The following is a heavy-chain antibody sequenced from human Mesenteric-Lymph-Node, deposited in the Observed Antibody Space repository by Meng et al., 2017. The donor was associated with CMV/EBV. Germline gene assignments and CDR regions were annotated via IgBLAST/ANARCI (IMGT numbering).Heavy chain of an antibody. CDR3: ARERGTGTDYYYYGMDV. CDR2: INPNSGGT. V-gene: IGHV1-2*02. Sequence: ASVKVSCKASGCTFTGYYMHWVRQAPGQGLEWMGWINPNSGGTNYAQKFQGRVTMTRDTSISTAYMELSRLRSDDTAVYYCARERGTGTDYYYYGMDVWGQGTTVTVSS. D-gene: IGHD1-1*01. CDR1: GCTFTGYY. J-gene: IGHJ6*02.